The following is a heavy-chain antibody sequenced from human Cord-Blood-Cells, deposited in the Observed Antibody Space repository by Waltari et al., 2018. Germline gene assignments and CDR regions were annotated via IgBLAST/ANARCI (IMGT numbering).Heavy chain of an antibody. D-gene: IGHD4-17*01. Sequence: QVQLVQSGAEVKKPGSSVKVSCKDSGGTFRSYAISWVRKHPAQGLEWMGVIIPVFCQANYDKSSQGRVTITADVATGTTYWELSGRRSEDTAVYYCARAVDYGDYDYYYGMDVWGQGTTVTVSS. CDR2: IIPVFCQA. CDR3: ARAVDYGDYDYYYGMDV. V-gene: IGHV1-69*12. CDR1: GGTFRSYA. J-gene: IGHJ6*02.